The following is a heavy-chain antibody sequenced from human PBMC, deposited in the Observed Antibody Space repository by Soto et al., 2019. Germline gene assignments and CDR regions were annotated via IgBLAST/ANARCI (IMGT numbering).Heavy chain of an antibody. Sequence: EVQLVESGGGLVQPGGSLKLSCAASGFTFSGSAMHWVRQASGKGLEWVGRIRSKANSYATAYAASVKGRFTISRDDSKNTAYLQMNSLKTEDTGVYYCTNCGGDCYYFDPWGKGTLVTVSS. CDR2: IRSKANSYAT. J-gene: IGHJ5*02. V-gene: IGHV3-73*02. CDR1: GFTFSGSA. D-gene: IGHD2-21*02. CDR3: TNCGGDCYYFDP.